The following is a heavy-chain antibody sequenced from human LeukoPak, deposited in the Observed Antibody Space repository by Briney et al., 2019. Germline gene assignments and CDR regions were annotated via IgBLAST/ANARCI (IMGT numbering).Heavy chain of an antibody. CDR2: GGNGGST. CDR1: GCIFSNYD. CDR3: AKTREQYYRSYYLVA. Sequence: GGSLRLSCAASGCIFSNYDMTWVRQPPGKGLEWTWYGGNGGSTYYTDSVKGRFTVSIDNSKSPLYLKMNSLTAADTAVYYCAKTREQYYRSYYLVAWGKGTTVTVS. V-gene: IGHV3-23*01. J-gene: IGHJ6*03. D-gene: IGHD1-26*01.